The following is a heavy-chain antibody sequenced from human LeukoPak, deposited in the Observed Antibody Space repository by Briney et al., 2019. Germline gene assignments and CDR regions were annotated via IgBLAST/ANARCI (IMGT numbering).Heavy chain of an antibody. CDR1: GFTFSSYW. Sequence: GGSLRLSCAASGFTFSSYWMHWVRQAPGKGLVWVSRINRDGSSTSYADSVKGRFTISRDNAKNTLYLQMNSLRAEDTAVYYCARVLYYYDSSGSLFDYWGQGTLVTGSS. V-gene: IGHV3-74*01. D-gene: IGHD3-22*01. J-gene: IGHJ4*02. CDR2: INRDGSST. CDR3: ARVLYYYDSSGSLFDY.